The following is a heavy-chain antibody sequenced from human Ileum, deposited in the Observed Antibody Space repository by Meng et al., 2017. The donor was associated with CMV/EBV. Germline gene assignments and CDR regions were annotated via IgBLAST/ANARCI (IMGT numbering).Heavy chain of an antibody. CDR3: VRQVVAASFDY. J-gene: IGHJ4*02. CDR1: GGSITSGNYY. Sequence: GQRTRQGPGLGKPAQTLSLTCTVSGGSITSGNYYWSWIRQPPGRGLEWIGYIYYSGSPYYKPSLKSRVTISLDTSKNQFSLNLRSVTATDSAVYYCVRQVVAASFDYWGQGALVTVSS. CDR2: IYYSGSP. D-gene: IGHD2-15*01. V-gene: IGHV4-30-4*08.